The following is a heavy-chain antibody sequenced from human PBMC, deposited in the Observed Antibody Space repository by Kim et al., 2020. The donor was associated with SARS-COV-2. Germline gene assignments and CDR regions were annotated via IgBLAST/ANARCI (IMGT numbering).Heavy chain of an antibody. CDR3: ARRLLWFGEGWFDP. D-gene: IGHD3-10*01. CDR2: IYYSGST. Sequence: SETLSLTCTVSGGSISSSSYYWGWIRQPPGKGLEWIGSIYYSGSTYYNPSLKSRVTISVDTSKNQFSLKLSSVTAADTAVYYCARRLLWFGEGWFDPWGQGTLVTVSS. V-gene: IGHV4-39*01. J-gene: IGHJ5*02. CDR1: GGSISSSSYY.